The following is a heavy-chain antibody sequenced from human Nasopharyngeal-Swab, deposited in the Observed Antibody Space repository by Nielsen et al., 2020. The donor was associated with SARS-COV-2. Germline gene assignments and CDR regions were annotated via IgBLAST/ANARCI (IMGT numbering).Heavy chain of an antibody. CDR2: INPSGGST. V-gene: IGHV1-46*01. CDR3: ARDRITMVRGVISLTNWFDP. CDR1: GYTFTSCY. Sequence: ASVKVSCKASGYTFTSCYMHWVRQAPGQGLEWMGIINPSGGSTSYAQKLQGRVTMTRDTSTSTVYMELSSLRSEDTAVYYCARDRITMVRGVISLTNWFDPWGQGTLVTVSS. D-gene: IGHD3-10*01. J-gene: IGHJ5*02.